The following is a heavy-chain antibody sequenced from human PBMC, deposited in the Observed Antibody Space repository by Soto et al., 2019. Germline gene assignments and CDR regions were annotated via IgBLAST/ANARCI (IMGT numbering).Heavy chain of an antibody. CDR2: IYWNEDK. V-gene: IGHV2-5*01. CDR3: VHTVMVHTLTGGHSFDY. D-gene: IGHD2-8*01. CDR1: AFSLSTNGVG. Sequence: SGPTLVNPTQTLTLTCTFSAFSLSTNGVGVGWIRQPPGKPLEWLAVIYWNEDKRYSRSLKSRLSITKDTSKNQVVLTMTTMDPVDTATYYCVHTVMVHTLTGGHSFDYWGPGILVTVSS. J-gene: IGHJ4*02.